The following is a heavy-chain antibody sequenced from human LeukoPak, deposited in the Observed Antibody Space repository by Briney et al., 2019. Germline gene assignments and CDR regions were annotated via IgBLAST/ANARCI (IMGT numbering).Heavy chain of an antibody. CDR2: IKHDGTER. Sequence: GGSLRLSCAASGFTFSTYWMSWVRQAPGKGLEWVANIKHDGTERYYVDSVKGRFTISRDNAKNSLYLQMNSLRAEDTAVYYCARVNEPKTERPPDYWGQGTLVTVSS. D-gene: IGHD1-1*01. CDR3: ARVNEPKTERPPDY. J-gene: IGHJ4*02. CDR1: GFTFSTYW. V-gene: IGHV3-7*01.